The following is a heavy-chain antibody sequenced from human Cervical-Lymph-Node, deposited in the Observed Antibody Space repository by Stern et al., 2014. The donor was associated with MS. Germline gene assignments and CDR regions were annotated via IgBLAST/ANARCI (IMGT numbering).Heavy chain of an antibody. V-gene: IGHV4-59*01. CDR3: ARTIFGDFDP. CDR2: IYYSGST. D-gene: IGHD3-3*01. CDR1: GGSISSYY. Sequence: QVQLQQSGPGLVKPSEPLSLTCTVSGGSISSYYWSWIRQPPGKGLEWIGYIYYSGSTTYNPSLKSSVTKSVDTSKNQFSLKLSSVTAADTSVYYCARTIFGDFDPWGQGTLVTVSS. J-gene: IGHJ5*02.